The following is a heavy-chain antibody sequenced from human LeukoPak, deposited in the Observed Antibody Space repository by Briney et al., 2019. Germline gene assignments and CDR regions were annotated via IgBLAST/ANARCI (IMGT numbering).Heavy chain of an antibody. J-gene: IGHJ4*02. V-gene: IGHV3-48*04. CDR1: GFTFSSYG. D-gene: IGHD3-10*01. Sequence: PGGSLRLSCAASGFTFSSYGMSWVRQAPGKGLEWVSYISSSGSTIYYADSVRGRFTISRDNAKNSLYLQMNSLRAEDTATYFCARHLRGVRGTFDYWGQGTLVTVSS. CDR2: ISSSGSTI. CDR3: ARHLRGVRGTFDY.